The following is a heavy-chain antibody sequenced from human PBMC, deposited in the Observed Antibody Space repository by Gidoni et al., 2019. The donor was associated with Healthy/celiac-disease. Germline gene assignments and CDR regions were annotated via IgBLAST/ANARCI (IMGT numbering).Heavy chain of an antibody. CDR1: GFTFRSYW. V-gene: IGHV3-74*01. CDR2: INSDGSST. J-gene: IGHJ4*02. CDR3: ARNNGGADTAILFDY. D-gene: IGHD5-18*01. Sequence: EVQLVESGGGLVQPGGSLRLSCAASGFTFRSYWMHWVRQAPGKGLVWVSRINSDGSSTSYADSVKGRFTISRDNAKNTLYLQMNSLRAEDTAVYYCARNNGGADTAILFDYWGQGTLVTVSS.